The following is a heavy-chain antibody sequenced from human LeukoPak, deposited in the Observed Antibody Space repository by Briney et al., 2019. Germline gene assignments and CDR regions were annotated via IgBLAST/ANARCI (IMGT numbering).Heavy chain of an antibody. D-gene: IGHD5-24*01. CDR3: AKENGYNYYFDY. CDR1: GFTFSTYA. J-gene: IGHJ4*02. Sequence: GGSLRLSCAASGFTFSTYAMSWVRQAPGKGLEWVSAISGSGGSTNYADSVKGRFTISRDNSKNTLYLQMNSLRAENTAVYYCAKENGYNYYFDYWGQGTLVTVSS. V-gene: IGHV3-23*01. CDR2: ISGSGGST.